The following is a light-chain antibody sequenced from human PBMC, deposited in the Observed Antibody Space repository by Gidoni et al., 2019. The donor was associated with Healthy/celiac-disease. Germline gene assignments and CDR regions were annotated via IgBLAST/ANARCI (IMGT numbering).Light chain of an antibody. Sequence: SYVLTQPPSLSLAPGQTARITCGGNNIGSKSVHWYQQKPGQAPVLVVYDYSDRPSGIPERFSGSNSGNTATLTISRVEDGDEADYYCQVWDSSSDLVVFGGGTKLTVL. J-gene: IGLJ2*01. CDR2: DYS. V-gene: IGLV3-21*02. CDR1: NIGSKS. CDR3: QVWDSSSDLVV.